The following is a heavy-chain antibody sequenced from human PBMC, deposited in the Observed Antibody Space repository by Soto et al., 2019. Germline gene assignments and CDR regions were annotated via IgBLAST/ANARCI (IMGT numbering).Heavy chain of an antibody. CDR1: GFTFDDYA. V-gene: IGHV3-9*01. CDR2: ISWNSGSI. D-gene: IGHD2-15*01. Sequence: GGSLRLSCAASGFTFDDYAMHWVRQAPGKGLEWVSGISWNSGSIGYADSVKGRFTISRDNAKNSLYLQMNSLRAEDTALYYCARHLEYCSGGRCYAVYDYWGQGTLVTVSS. J-gene: IGHJ4*02. CDR3: ARHLEYCSGGRCYAVYDY.